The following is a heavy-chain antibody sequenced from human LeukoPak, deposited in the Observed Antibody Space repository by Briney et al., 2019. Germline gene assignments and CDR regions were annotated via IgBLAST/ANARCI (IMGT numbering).Heavy chain of an antibody. CDR1: GFTFSNAW. D-gene: IGHD3-22*01. J-gene: IGHJ4*02. Sequence: GGSLRLSCAAAGFTFSNAWMSGVRQAPGKGQEWGGSIKSKTDGGTTDSAAPVKGRFTISRDDSKNTLYLQMNSRKTEDSAVYYCTTALYYYDSSGYPLRFDYWGQGTLVTVSS. V-gene: IGHV3-15*01. CDR3: TTALYYYDSSGYPLRFDY. CDR2: IKSKTDGGTT.